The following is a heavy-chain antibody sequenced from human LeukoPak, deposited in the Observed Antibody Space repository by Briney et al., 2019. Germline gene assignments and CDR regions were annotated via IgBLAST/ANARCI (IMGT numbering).Heavy chain of an antibody. V-gene: IGHV3-23*01. J-gene: IGHJ1*01. D-gene: IGHD3-9*01. CDR2: ISGSGGST. CDR1: GFTFSSYA. Sequence: GGSLRLSCAASGFTFSSYAMSWVRQAPGKGLEWVSAISGSGGSTYYADSVKGRFTISRDTSKNTLYLQMNSLRAEDTAVYYCARDGHYDILTGYFQDWGQGTPVTVSS. CDR3: ARDGHYDILTGYFQD.